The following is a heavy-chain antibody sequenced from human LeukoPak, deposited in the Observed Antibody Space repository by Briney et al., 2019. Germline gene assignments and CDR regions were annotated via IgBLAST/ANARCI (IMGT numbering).Heavy chain of an antibody. J-gene: IGHJ4*02. Sequence: PGGSLRLSCAASGFTFSDYWMTWVRQVPGKGREWVANVGRDGSEKNYVDSVEGRFTISRDNAKKSLDLEMNSLRVEDTALYYCAKVGTWELQRVFENWGQGTLVTVSS. D-gene: IGHD1-26*01. CDR3: AKVGTWELQRVFEN. CDR2: VGRDGSEK. CDR1: GFTFSDYW. V-gene: IGHV3-7*01.